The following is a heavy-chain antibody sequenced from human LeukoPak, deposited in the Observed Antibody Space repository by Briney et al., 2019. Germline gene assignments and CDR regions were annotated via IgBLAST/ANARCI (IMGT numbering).Heavy chain of an antibody. CDR3: TTDLTDYDFWSGPFDP. Sequence: GGSLRLSCAASGFTFRSYGMHWVRQAPVKGLEWVAFIRYDGSNKYYADSVKGRFTISRDNSKNTLYLQMNSLKTEDTAVYYCTTDLTDYDFWSGPFDPWGQGTLVTVSS. CDR1: GFTFRSYG. D-gene: IGHD3-3*01. V-gene: IGHV3-30*02. CDR2: IRYDGSNK. J-gene: IGHJ5*02.